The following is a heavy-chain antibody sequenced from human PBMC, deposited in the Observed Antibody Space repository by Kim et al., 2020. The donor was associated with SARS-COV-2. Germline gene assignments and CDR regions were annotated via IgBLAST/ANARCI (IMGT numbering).Heavy chain of an antibody. Sequence: ASVKVSCKASGYTFTSYAMHWVRQAPGQRLEWMGWINAGNGNTKYSQKFQGRVTITRDTSASTAYMELSSLRSEDTAVYYCARGLAVAPQYSSSWYRLYGMDAWGQGTTVTVSS. D-gene: IGHD6-13*01. CDR1: GYTFTSYA. CDR2: INAGNGNT. CDR3: ARGLAVAPQYSSSWYRLYGMDA. J-gene: IGHJ6*02. V-gene: IGHV1-3*01.